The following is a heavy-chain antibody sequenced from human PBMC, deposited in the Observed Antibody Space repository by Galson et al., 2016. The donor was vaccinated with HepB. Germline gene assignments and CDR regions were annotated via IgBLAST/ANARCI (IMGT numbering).Heavy chain of an antibody. D-gene: IGHD4-17*01. CDR3: ARDYIMMTVTWGPDY. CDR2: ICDSGDDV. Sequence: SLRLSCATSGFTLSDYAMSWARQAPGKGLEWVSSICDSGDDVYYADSVRGRFTISRDNSEDTVYLQMNSLRAEDTAVYYCARDYIMMTVTWGPDYWGLGTLVSVSS. CDR1: GFTLSDYA. J-gene: IGHJ4*02. V-gene: IGHV3-23*01.